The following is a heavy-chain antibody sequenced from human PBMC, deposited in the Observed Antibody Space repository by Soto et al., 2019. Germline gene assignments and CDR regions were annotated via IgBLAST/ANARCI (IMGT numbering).Heavy chain of an antibody. CDR2: INHSGST. J-gene: IGHJ4*02. Sequence: SETLSLTCAVYGGSFSGYYWSWIRQPPGKGLEWIGEINHSGSTNYNPSLKSRVTISVDTSKNQFSLKLSSVTAADTAVYYCARGATTYFDYWGQGTLVTVSS. D-gene: IGHD4-4*01. CDR1: GGSFSGYY. CDR3: ARGATTYFDY. V-gene: IGHV4-34*01.